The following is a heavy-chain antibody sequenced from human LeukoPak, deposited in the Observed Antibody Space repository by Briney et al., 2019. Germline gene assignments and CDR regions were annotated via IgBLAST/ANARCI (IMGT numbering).Heavy chain of an antibody. CDR1: GFTFSSYA. V-gene: IGHV3-23*01. Sequence: GGSPRLSCAASGFTFSSYAMSWVRQAPGKGLEWVSAISGSGGSTYYADSVKGRFTISRDNSKNTLYLQMNSLRAEETAVYYCAKPLEQWLVGSFRKRYYYYGLDVWGQGTTVTVSS. CDR3: AKPLEQWLVGSFRKRYYYYGLDV. CDR2: ISGSGGST. J-gene: IGHJ6*02. D-gene: IGHD6-19*01.